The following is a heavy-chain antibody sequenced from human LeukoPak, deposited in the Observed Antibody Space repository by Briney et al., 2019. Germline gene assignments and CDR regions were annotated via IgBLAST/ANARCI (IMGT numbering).Heavy chain of an antibody. V-gene: IGHV4-38-2*02. CDR3: ARSESGGRGIYYFDY. J-gene: IGHJ4*02. D-gene: IGHD2-15*01. Sequence: SETLSLTCTVSGYSISSGYSWGWIRQPPGTGLEWIGSIYYSGNTFYNSSLKSRVTISVDTSKNQFSLRLSSVTAADTAVYYCARSESGGRGIYYFDYWGQGSLITVSS. CDR2: IYYSGNT. CDR1: GYSISSGYS.